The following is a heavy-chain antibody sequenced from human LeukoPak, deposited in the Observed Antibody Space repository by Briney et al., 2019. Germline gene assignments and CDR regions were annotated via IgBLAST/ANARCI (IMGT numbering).Heavy chain of an antibody. CDR1: GFTFSNYV. V-gene: IGHV3-23*01. CDR3: AKDRRYCSSTSCYNSGEIDY. J-gene: IGHJ4*02. Sequence: PGGSLRLSCAASGFTFSNYVVSWVRQAPGKGLEWVSAISVSGGSTYYAESVKGRFTISGDNSKNTLNLQMNSLRADDTAVYYCAKDRRYCSSTSCYNSGEIDYWGQGILVTVSS. CDR2: ISVSGGST. D-gene: IGHD2-2*02.